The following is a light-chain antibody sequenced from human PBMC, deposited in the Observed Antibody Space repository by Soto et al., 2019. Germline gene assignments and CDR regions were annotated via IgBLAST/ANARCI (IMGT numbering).Light chain of an antibody. J-gene: IGKJ4*01. V-gene: IGKV3-15*01. Sequence: DIVMTQSPAILSVSLGERATLSCLASQSISDNLAWYQQRSGQAPRLLIYAASTRATGVPARFSGSGSGTEFTLTISSLQYDDFAIYYCQQYKSWPPLTFGGGTKVE. CDR1: QSISDN. CDR2: AAS. CDR3: QQYKSWPPLT.